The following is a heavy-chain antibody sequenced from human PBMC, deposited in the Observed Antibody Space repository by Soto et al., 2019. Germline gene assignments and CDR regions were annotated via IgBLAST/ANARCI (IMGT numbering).Heavy chain of an antibody. CDR2: IHGGGITT. CDR1: GLTFSSYA. J-gene: IGHJ4*02. D-gene: IGHD6-13*01. CDR3: AKGRGLRTSWSDYFDY. V-gene: IGHV3-23*01. Sequence: EVHLLESGGGFVQPGGSLRLSCAASGLTFSSYAMRWVRQAPGKGLQWVAGIHGGGITTYYADAVKGRFTISRDNSQNALYLQMNGLKADDTAVYYCAKGRGLRTSWSDYFDYWGQGTLVTVSS.